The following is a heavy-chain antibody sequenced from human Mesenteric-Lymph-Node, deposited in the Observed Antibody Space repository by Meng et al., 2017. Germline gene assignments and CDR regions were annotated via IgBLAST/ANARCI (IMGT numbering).Heavy chain of an antibody. V-gene: IGHV4-31*03. CDR1: GGSISSGGYY. Sequence: QVQLQESGPGLVKPSQTLSLTCTVSGGSISSGGYYGSWIRQHPGKGLEWIGYIHDSGSTYYNPSLKSRVTISADTSKNQFSLKLSSVTAADTAVYYCARASYGSGSPLGESWFDPWGQGTLVTVSS. CDR2: IHDSGST. J-gene: IGHJ5*02. D-gene: IGHD3-10*01. CDR3: ARASYGSGSPLGESWFDP.